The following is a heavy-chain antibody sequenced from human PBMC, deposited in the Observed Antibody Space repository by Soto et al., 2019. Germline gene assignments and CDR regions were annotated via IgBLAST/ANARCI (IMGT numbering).Heavy chain of an antibody. Sequence: GGSLRLSCAASGFTFSNYAMSWVRQAPGKGLEWVSAINDSGGSTYSADSVKGRFTISRDNSKNTLYLQMNSLRADDTAVYYCARRRDASGSYFDSWGQGTLVTVSS. CDR1: GFTFSNYA. J-gene: IGHJ4*02. D-gene: IGHD3-10*01. CDR3: ARRRDASGSYFDS. CDR2: INDSGGST. V-gene: IGHV3-23*01.